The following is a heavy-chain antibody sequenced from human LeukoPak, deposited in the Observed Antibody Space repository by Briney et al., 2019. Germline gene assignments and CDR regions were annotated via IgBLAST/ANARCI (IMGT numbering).Heavy chain of an antibody. J-gene: IGHJ4*02. Sequence: PGGSLRLSCAASGFTFSSYAMSWVRQAPGKGLEWVSAISGSGGSTYYADSVKGRFTISRDNSKNTLYLQMNSLRAEDTAVYYCAKPMGVLRFLEWLTPSDYWGQGTLVTVSP. D-gene: IGHD3-3*01. CDR1: GFTFSSYA. CDR3: AKPMGVLRFLEWLTPSDY. V-gene: IGHV3-23*01. CDR2: ISGSGGST.